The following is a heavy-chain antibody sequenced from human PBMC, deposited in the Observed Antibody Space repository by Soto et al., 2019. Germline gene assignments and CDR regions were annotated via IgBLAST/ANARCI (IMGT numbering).Heavy chain of an antibody. CDR2: IYWDDDK. D-gene: IGHD3-10*01. Sequence: QITLKESGPTLVKPTQTLTLTCSFSGFSLSTSGVGVGWIRQPPGKALEWLALIYWDDDKRYSPSLKSRLTITKDTSKNQVVLTMTNMDPVDTATYYCAHRMVRGVISGFGYWGQGTLVTVSS. J-gene: IGHJ4*02. CDR3: AHRMVRGVISGFGY. V-gene: IGHV2-5*02. CDR1: GFSLSTSGVG.